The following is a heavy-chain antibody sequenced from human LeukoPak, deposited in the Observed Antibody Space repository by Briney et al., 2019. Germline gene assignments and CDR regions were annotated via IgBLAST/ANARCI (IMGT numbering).Heavy chain of an antibody. J-gene: IGHJ3*02. D-gene: IGHD1-26*01. CDR2: ISSSSSYI. V-gene: IGHV3-21*01. Sequence: KLGGSLRLSCAASGFTFSSYSMNWVRQAPGKGLEWVSSISSSSSYIYYADSVKGRFTISRDNAKNSLYLQMNSLRAEDTAVYYCARDESFVEWEPHNAFDIWGQGTMVTVSS. CDR1: GFTFSSYS. CDR3: ARDESFVEWEPHNAFDI.